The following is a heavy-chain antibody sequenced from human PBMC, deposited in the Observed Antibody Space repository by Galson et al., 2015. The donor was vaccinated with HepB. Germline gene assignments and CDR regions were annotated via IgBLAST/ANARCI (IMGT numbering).Heavy chain of an antibody. CDR2: KSPEGSYG. D-gene: IGHD6-13*01. J-gene: IGHJ4*02. CDR3: AKDVYSWGAVGTIDY. Sequence: SLRLSCAAAGFNFTDYAMHWVRQAPGKGLEWLAAKSPEGSYGPDADSVKGRFTISKDNSDNTLSLQMNSLRPEDTAIYYCAKDVYSWGAVGTIDYWGRGTLVTVSS. CDR1: GFNFTDYA. V-gene: IGHV3-30*18.